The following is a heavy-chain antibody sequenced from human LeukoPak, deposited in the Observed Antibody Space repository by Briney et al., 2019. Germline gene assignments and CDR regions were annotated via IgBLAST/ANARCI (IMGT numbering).Heavy chain of an antibody. CDR2: INHSGST. D-gene: IGHD6-25*01. J-gene: IGHJ5*02. CDR1: GGSFSGYY. CDR3: ARGPRRLDP. V-gene: IGHV4-34*01. Sequence: SETLSLTCAVYGGSFSGYYWSWIRQPPVKVLEWIGEINHSGSTNYNPSLKSRVTISVDTSKNQFSLKLSSVTAADTAVYYCARGPRRLDPWGQGTLVTVSS.